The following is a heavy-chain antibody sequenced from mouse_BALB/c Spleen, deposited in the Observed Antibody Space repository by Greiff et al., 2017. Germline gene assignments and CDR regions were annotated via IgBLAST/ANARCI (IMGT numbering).Heavy chain of an antibody. CDR2: IYPGSGST. CDR3: TTNWDEGFDY. CDR1: GYTFTSYW. V-gene: IGHV1S22*01. Sequence: LQQPGSELVRPGASVKLSCKASGYTFTSYWMHWVKQRPGQGLEWIGNIYPGSGSTNYDEKFKSKATLTVDTSSSTAYMQLSSLTSEDSAVYYCTTNWDEGFDYWGQGTTLTVSS. J-gene: IGHJ2*01. D-gene: IGHD4-1*01.